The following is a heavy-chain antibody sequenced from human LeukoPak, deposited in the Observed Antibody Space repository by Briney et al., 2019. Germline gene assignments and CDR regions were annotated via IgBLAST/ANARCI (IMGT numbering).Heavy chain of an antibody. Sequence: PSGTLSLTCAASGGSISSRNWWHWVRQPPGKGLEWIGEIYHSGSTNYNPSLKSRVTISVDTSKNQFSLKLSSVTAADTAVYYCARDPRCSSTSCYRTPGIDPWGQGTLVTVSS. CDR3: ARDPRCSSTSCYRTPGIDP. J-gene: IGHJ5*02. CDR1: GGSISSRNW. D-gene: IGHD2-2*01. CDR2: IYHSGST. V-gene: IGHV4-4*02.